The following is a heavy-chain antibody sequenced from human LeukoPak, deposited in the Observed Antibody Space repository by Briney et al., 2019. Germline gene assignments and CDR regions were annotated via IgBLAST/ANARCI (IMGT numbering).Heavy chain of an antibody. CDR3: GRFGYEAGVDL. Sequence: GGSLRLSCAASGFTFRTYWMMCVREAPGQGPEFLANIKPTGSDTYYVDSMKARFTISRDNAKDLLFLQMNSLRGEDTALYYCGRFGYEAGVDLWGRGTLVTVSS. CDR1: GFTFRTYW. V-gene: IGHV3-7*01. CDR2: IKPTGSDT. J-gene: IGHJ4*02. D-gene: IGHD2-2*01.